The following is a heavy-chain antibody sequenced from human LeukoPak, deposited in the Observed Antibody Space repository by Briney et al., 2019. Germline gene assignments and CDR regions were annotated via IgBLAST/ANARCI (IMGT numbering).Heavy chain of an antibody. J-gene: IGHJ6*03. Sequence: SVKVSCKASGGTFSSYAISWVRQAPGQGLEWMGGIIPIFGTANYAQKFQGRVTITTDESTSTAYMELSSLRSEDTAVYYCASQLDIPPYYYMDVWGKGTTVTVSS. CDR2: IIPIFGTA. CDR1: GGTFSSYA. CDR3: ASQLDIPPYYYMDV. V-gene: IGHV1-69*05. D-gene: IGHD1-1*01.